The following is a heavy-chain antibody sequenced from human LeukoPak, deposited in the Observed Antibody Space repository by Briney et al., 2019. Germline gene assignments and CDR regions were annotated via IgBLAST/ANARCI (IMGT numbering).Heavy chain of an antibody. CDR3: ARVGSGDILTGYYPLFDY. Sequence: SETLSLTCTVSGASISSYYWSWIRQPPGKGLEWIGYIYYSGSTNYNPSLKSRVTISVDTSKNQFSLKLSSVTAADTAVYYCARVGSGDILTGYYPLFDYWGQGTLVTVSS. V-gene: IGHV4-59*01. D-gene: IGHD3-9*01. J-gene: IGHJ4*02. CDR1: GASISSYY. CDR2: IYYSGST.